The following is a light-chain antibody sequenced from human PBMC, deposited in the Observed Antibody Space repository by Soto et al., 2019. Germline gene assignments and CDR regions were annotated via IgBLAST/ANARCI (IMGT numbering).Light chain of an antibody. CDR2: GNS. Sequence: QPVLTRPPSASGAPGQRVTLSCVGGSSNVGFNAVNWYQQIPGAAPKLLMHGNSQRPSGVPDRFSGSKSGTSASLAIIGLRTEDEAHYYCAAWDDSLRGVVFGGGTQLT. V-gene: IGLV1-47*02. J-gene: IGLJ3*02. CDR3: AAWDDSLRGVV. CDR1: SSNVGFNA.